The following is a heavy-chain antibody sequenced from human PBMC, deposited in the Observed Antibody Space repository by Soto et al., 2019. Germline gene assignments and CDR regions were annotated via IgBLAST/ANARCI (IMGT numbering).Heavy chain of an antibody. CDR3: ARAPYYYDSRGYWAY. CDR1: GFTFSSYS. V-gene: IGHV3-21*01. J-gene: IGHJ4*02. D-gene: IGHD3-22*01. Sequence: EVQLVESGGGLVKPGGSLRLSCAASGFTFSSYSMNWVRQAPGKGLEWVSSISSSSSYIYYADSVKGQFTISRDNAKNSLYLQMNSLRAEDTAVYYCARAPYYYDSRGYWAYWGQGPLVTVSS. CDR2: ISSSSSYI.